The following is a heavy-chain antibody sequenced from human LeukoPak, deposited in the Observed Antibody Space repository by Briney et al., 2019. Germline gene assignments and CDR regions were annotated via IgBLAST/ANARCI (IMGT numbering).Heavy chain of an antibody. CDR2: IYYSGST. CDR1: GGSISSYY. V-gene: IGHV4-59*08. D-gene: IGHD2-21*01. Sequence: SETLSLTCTDSGGSISSYYWSWIRQPPGKGLEWIGYIYYSGSTNYNPSLKSRVTISVDTSKNQFSLKLSSVTATDTAVYYCARHVPKIAIPLSWFDPWGQGTLVTVSS. J-gene: IGHJ5*02. CDR3: ARHVPKIAIPLSWFDP.